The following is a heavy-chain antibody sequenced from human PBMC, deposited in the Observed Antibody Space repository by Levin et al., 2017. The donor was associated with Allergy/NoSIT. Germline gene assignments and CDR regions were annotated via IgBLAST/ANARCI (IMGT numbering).Heavy chain of an antibody. J-gene: IGHJ4*02. CDR3: AKDGDANYDYVWGSYHYFDY. V-gene: IGHV3-30*18. D-gene: IGHD3-16*02. Sequence: GGSLRLSCAASGFTFSSDGMHWVRQAPGKGLEWVAVISYDGSNKYYADSVKGRFTISRDNSKNTLYLQMNSLRAEDTAVYYCAKDGDANYDYVWGSYHYFDYWGQGTLVTVSS. CDR2: ISYDGSNK. CDR1: GFTFSSDG.